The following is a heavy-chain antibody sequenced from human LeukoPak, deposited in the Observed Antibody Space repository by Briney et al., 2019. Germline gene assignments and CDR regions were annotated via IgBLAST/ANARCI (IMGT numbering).Heavy chain of an antibody. CDR1: GGTFSSYA. D-gene: IGHD6-19*01. J-gene: IGHJ4*02. CDR2: ISAYNGNT. V-gene: IGHV1-18*01. Sequence: ASVKVSCKASGGTFSSYAISWVRQAPGQGLEWMGWISAYNGNTNYAQKLQGRVTMTTDTSTRTAYMELRSLRSDDTAVYYYARDLGIAVAGTSGYWGQGTLVTVSS. CDR3: ARDLGIAVAGTSGY.